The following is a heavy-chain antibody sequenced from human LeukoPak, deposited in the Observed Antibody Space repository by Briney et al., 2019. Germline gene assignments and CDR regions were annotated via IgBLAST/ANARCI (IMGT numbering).Heavy chain of an antibody. CDR2: IWYDGSNK. CDR3: ASGSRWSLYYFEY. J-gene: IGHJ4*02. D-gene: IGHD6-13*01. Sequence: GRSLRLSCAASGFTFSSYGMHWVRQAPGKGLEWVAVIWYDGSNKYYGDSVKGRITISRDNSKNTLYLQMNSLRAEDTAVYYCASGSRWSLYYFEYWGQGTLVTVSS. CDR1: GFTFSSYG. V-gene: IGHV3-33*01.